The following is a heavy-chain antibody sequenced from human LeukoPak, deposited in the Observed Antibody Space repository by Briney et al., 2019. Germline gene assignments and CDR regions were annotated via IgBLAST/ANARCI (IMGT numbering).Heavy chain of an antibody. CDR1: GGSISSGSYY. CDR3: ARLDCSSTSCYPGGWFDP. Sequence: PSQTLSLTCTVSGGSISSGSYYWSWIRQPAGKGLEWIGRIYTSGSANYNPSLKSRVTISVDTSKTQFSLKLSSVTAADTAVYYCARLDCSSTSCYPGGWFDPWGQGTLVTVSS. CDR2: IYTSGSA. D-gene: IGHD2-2*01. J-gene: IGHJ5*02. V-gene: IGHV4-61*02.